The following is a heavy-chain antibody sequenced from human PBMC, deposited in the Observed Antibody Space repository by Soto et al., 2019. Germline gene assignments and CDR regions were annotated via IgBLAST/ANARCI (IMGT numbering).Heavy chain of an antibody. D-gene: IGHD6-6*01. CDR3: ARVGSSSSRYYYYYGMDV. V-gene: IGHV1-18*01. Sequence: GASVKVSCKASGYTFTSYGISGVRQAPGQGLEWMGWISAYNGNTHYAQKLQGRVTMTTDTSTSTAYMELRSLRSDDTAVYYCARVGSSSSRYYYYYGMDVWGQGTTVTVSS. J-gene: IGHJ6*02. CDR2: ISAYNGNT. CDR1: GYTFTSYG.